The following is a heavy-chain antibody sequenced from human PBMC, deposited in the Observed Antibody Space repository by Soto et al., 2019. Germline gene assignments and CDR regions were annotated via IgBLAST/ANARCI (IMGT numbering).Heavy chain of an antibody. CDR2: MNPNSGNT. CDR1: GYTFTSYD. V-gene: IGHV1-8*01. J-gene: IGHJ6*03. Sequence: EASVKVSCKASGYTFTSYDINWVRQATGQGLEWMGWMNPNSGNTGYAQKFQGRVTMTRNTSISTAYMELSSLRSEDTAVYYCARFPLPNYYYYMDVWGKGTTVTVSS. CDR3: ARFPLPNYYYYMDV.